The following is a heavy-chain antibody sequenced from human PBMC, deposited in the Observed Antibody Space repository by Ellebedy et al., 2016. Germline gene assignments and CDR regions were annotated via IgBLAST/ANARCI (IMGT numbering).Heavy chain of an antibody. CDR1: GGSFSGFS. J-gene: IGHJ4*02. D-gene: IGHD1-7*01. V-gene: IGHV3-53*01. Sequence: ETLSLTCAVYGGSFSGFSCSWVRQAPGKGLEWVSVIYSGGSTYYADSVKGRFTISRDNSKNTLYLQMNSLRAEDTAVYYCARDLTGTADYWGQGTLVTVSS. CDR2: IYSGGST. CDR3: ARDLTGTADY.